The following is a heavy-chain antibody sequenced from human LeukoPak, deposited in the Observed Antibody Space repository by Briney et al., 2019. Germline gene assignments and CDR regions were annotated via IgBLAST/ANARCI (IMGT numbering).Heavy chain of an antibody. CDR3: ARAAIVVVVAAMRAFDI. V-gene: IGHV1-69*04. CDR1: GGTFSSYA. D-gene: IGHD2-15*01. Sequence: ASVKVSCKASGGTFSSYAISWVRQAPGQGLEWMGRIIPILGIANYAQKFQGRVTITADKSTSTAYMELSSLRSEDTAVYYCARAAIVVVVAAMRAFDIRGQGTMVTVSS. CDR2: IIPILGIA. J-gene: IGHJ3*02.